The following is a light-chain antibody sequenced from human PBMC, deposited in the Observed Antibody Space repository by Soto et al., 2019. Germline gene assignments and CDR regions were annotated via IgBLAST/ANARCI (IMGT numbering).Light chain of an antibody. CDR1: QTVISTY. CDR3: QQYCSSPLT. Sequence: EIVLTQSPGTLSLSPGERATLSCRASQTVISTYLAWYQQKPGQAPRLLIYGASSRATGVPDRFSGSGSGTDFTLTISRLEPEDSAVYCWQQYCSSPLTFGGGTKVEIK. CDR2: GAS. V-gene: IGKV3-20*01. J-gene: IGKJ4*01.